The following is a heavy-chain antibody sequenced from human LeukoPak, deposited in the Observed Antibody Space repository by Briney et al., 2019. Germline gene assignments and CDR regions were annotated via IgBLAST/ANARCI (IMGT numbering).Heavy chain of an antibody. V-gene: IGHV3-33*01. CDR1: GFTFSSYG. Sequence: GGSLRLSCAASGFTFSSYGMHWVRQAPGKGLEWVAVIWYDGSNKYYADSVKGRFTISRDNSKNTLYLQMNSLRAEDTAVYYCAREVEYSNYPSGIYWGPGTLVTVSS. D-gene: IGHD4-11*01. CDR2: IWYDGSNK. CDR3: AREVEYSNYPSGIY. J-gene: IGHJ4*02.